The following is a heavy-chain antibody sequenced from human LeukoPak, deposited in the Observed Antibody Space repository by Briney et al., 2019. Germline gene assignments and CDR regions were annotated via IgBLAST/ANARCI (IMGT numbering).Heavy chain of an antibody. CDR3: ASRLGGYVREIDY. CDR2: IYYSGST. Sequence: SETLSLTCTVSGGSISSSSYYWGWIRQPPGKGLEWIGSIYYSGSTYYNPSLKSRVTISVDTSKNQVSLKLSSVTAADTAVYHCASRLGGYVREIDYWGQGTLVTVSS. J-gene: IGHJ4*02. V-gene: IGHV4-39*01. CDR1: GGSISSSSYY. D-gene: IGHD5-12*01.